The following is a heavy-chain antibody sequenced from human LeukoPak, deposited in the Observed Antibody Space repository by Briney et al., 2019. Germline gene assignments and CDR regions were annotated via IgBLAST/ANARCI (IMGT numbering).Heavy chain of an antibody. D-gene: IGHD3-10*01. Sequence: GGSLRLSCAASGFTFSSYGMHWVRQAPGKGLEWAAVISYDGSNKYYADSVKGRFTISRDNSKNTLYLQMNSLRAEDTAVYYCAKGEGSGSYYDIFYYYYGMDVWGKGTTVTVSS. CDR1: GFTFSSYG. V-gene: IGHV3-30*18. J-gene: IGHJ6*04. CDR3: AKGEGSGSYYDIFYYYYGMDV. CDR2: ISYDGSNK.